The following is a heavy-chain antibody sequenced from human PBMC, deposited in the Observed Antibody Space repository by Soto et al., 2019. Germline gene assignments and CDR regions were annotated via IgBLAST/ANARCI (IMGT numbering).Heavy chain of an antibody. J-gene: IGHJ6*02. V-gene: IGHV3-66*01. CDR2: INNAGTT. CDR3: VRENYYYGMDV. Sequence: EVQVVECGGTLVQPGGSLKLSCAASGFDASVNFMTWVRQAPGKGLEWVSSINNAGTTFYADSVKGRFTISRDDSKNTLFLQMNSLRVEETAMYYCVRENYYYGMDVWGQGTAVTVSS. CDR1: GFDASVNF.